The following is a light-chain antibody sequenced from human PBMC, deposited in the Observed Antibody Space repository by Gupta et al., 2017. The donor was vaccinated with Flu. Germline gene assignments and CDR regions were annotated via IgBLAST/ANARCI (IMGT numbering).Light chain of an antibody. Sequence: VAPRSLASIYCRSSQNSGNSGGNNHLPWFQQRPGHAPRRLIDEGSYRGSGVPDRFSGSGSGTNFTLKISSVEAEDVGVYCCKQGERWPWAFGEGTKVEIK. CDR1: QNSGNSGGNNH. CDR3: KQGERWPWA. V-gene: IGKV2-30*01. CDR2: EGS. J-gene: IGKJ1*01.